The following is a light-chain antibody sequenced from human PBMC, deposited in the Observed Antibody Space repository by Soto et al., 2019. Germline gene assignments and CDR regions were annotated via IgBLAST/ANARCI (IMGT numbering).Light chain of an antibody. Sequence: EIVMTQSPATLSVSPGERATLSCRASQSVSNNLAWYQQKPGQAPRLLIYGASTRATGIPSRFSGSGSGTAFTLTISSLLSEDFAVYYGLQYNYWPPLTFGGGTKVEIK. V-gene: IGKV3D-15*01. CDR3: LQYNYWPPLT. J-gene: IGKJ4*01. CDR1: QSVSNN. CDR2: GAS.